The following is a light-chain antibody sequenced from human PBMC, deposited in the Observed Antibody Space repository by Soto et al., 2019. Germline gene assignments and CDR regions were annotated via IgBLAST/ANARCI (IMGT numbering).Light chain of an antibody. CDR3: SSYAGSNNLV. V-gene: IGLV2-8*01. CDR1: SSDVGGYNY. CDR2: DVT. Sequence: QSALTQPPSASGSPGQSVTISCTGTSSDVGGYNYVSWYQQHPGKAPKVIIYDVTKRPSGVPDRFSGSKSGNTASLTVSGLQAEDEADYYCSSYAGSNNLVFGGGTKLTVL. J-gene: IGLJ2*01.